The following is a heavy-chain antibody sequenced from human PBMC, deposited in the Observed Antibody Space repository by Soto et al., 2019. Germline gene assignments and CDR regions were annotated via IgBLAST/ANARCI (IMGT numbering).Heavy chain of an antibody. V-gene: IGHV1-69*06. CDR1: GGTFSSYA. CDR2: IIPIFGTA. Sequence: SVKVSCTASGGTFSSYAISWVRQAPGQGLEWMGGIIPIFGTANYAQKFQGRVTMTGDNSKSTLYMQMNSLRAEDTAVYYCAKDLRGQQQLYAYYYGMDVWGQGTTVTVSS. D-gene: IGHD6-13*01. CDR3: AKDLRGQQQLYAYYYGMDV. J-gene: IGHJ6*02.